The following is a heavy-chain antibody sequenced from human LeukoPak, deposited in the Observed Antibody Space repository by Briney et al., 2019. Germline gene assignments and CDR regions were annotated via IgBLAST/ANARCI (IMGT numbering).Heavy chain of an antibody. CDR3: ARLRGYSYGYGDY. J-gene: IGHJ4*02. Sequence: GGSLRLSCAASGFTFSSYSMNWVRQAPGKGLEWVSYISSSGNTIDYADSVKGRFTISRDNAKNSLYLQMVSLRAEDTAVYYCARLRGYSYGYGDYWGQGTPVTVSS. D-gene: IGHD5-18*01. CDR1: GFTFSSYS. V-gene: IGHV3-48*04. CDR2: ISSSGNTI.